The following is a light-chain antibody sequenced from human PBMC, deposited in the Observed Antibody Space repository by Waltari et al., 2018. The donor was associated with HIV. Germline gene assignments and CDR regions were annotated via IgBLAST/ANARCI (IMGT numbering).Light chain of an antibody. CDR1: NIGNKG. CDR3: QVWDRPSDQWV. J-gene: IGLJ3*02. CDR2: DNV. V-gene: IGLV3-21*01. Sequence: YVLTQPPSVSVAPGKMARLTCGGNNIGNKGVHWYQLKSGQAPLLVIFDNVDRPSRITERFSGSISGFTATLAISRVEPGDEAVYYCQVWDRPSDQWVFGGGTTLIV.